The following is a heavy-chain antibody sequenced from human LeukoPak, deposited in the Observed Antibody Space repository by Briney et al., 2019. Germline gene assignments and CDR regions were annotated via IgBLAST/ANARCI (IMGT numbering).Heavy chain of an antibody. V-gene: IGHV1-24*01. CDR3: ATADASVVRGVISGMDV. Sequence: ASVKVSCKVSGYTLTELSMHWVRQAPGKGLEWMGDFDPEDGETLYAQKFQGRVTMTEDTSTDTAYMELSRLRSEDTAVYYCATADASVVRGVISGMDVWGKGTTVTVSS. CDR2: FDPEDGET. J-gene: IGHJ6*04. D-gene: IGHD3-10*01. CDR1: GYTLTELS.